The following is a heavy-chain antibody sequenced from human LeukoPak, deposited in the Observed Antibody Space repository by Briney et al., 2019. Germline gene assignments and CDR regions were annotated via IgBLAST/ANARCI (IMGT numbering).Heavy chain of an antibody. CDR2: ISGSGNRT. CDR1: GFTFSSYA. CDR3: AKMRSGYPGY. J-gene: IGHJ4*02. Sequence: GGSLRLSCAASGFTFSSYAMSWVRQAPGKGLEWVSSISGSGNRTYYADSVKGRFTISRDNSKNTLYLQMNSLRAEDTAVYYCAKMRSGYPGYWGQGTLVTVSS. V-gene: IGHV3-23*01. D-gene: IGHD3-22*01.